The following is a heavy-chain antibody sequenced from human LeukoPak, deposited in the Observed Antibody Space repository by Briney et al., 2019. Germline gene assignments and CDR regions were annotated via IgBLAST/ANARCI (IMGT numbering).Heavy chain of an antibody. V-gene: IGHV4-59*01. J-gene: IGHJ4*02. CDR1: GGSIGSYY. Sequence: KASETLSLTCTVSGGSIGSYYWSWIRQPPGKGLEWIGYISYSGSTNYNPSLKSRVTISIDTSKNQFSLKLNSVTAADTAVYYCARAMGGAGTVTDYWGQGTLVTVSS. CDR3: ARAMGGAGTVTDY. D-gene: IGHD6-13*01. CDR2: ISYSGST.